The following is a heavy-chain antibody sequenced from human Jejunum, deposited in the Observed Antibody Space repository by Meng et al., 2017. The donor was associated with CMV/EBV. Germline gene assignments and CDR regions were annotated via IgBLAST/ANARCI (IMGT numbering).Heavy chain of an antibody. V-gene: IGHV3-23*01. J-gene: IGHJ4*02. D-gene: IGHD1-26*01. Sequence: FSFSDSSIGWVRQAPGKGLEWVSSISGSVGSIQYADSVKGRFTISRDNSKNTLYLQMNSLRDEDTAMYYCAKGSALGGSYYFDYWGQGTLVTVSS. CDR3: AKGSALGGSYYFDY. CDR2: ISGSVGSI. CDR1: FSFSDSS.